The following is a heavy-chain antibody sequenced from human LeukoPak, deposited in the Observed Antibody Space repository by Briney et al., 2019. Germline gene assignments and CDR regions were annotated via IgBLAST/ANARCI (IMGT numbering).Heavy chain of an antibody. Sequence: ASVKVSCKASGYTFTSYDINWVRQATGQGLEWMGCMSPNSGNTGYAQKFQGRVTITRNTSISTAYMELSSLRSEDTAVYYCARARTAGKLYCSSTSCYRYFDYWGQGTLVTVSS. CDR2: MSPNSGNT. CDR1: GYTFTSYD. J-gene: IGHJ4*02. V-gene: IGHV1-8*03. CDR3: ARARTAGKLYCSSTSCYRYFDY. D-gene: IGHD2-2*01.